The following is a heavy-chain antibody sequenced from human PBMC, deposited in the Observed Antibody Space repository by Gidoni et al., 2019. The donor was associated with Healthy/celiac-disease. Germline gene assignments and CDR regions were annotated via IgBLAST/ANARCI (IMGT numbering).Heavy chain of an antibody. D-gene: IGHD3-10*01. Sequence: EVQLLESGGGLVQPGGSLRLSCAASGFTVSSHAMSWVRQAPGKGLEWVSAICGSGGSTYYADSVKGRFTISRDNSKNTLYLQMNSLRAEDTAVYYCAKDPVGRWFGELPFDYWGQGTLVTVSS. CDR3: AKDPVGRWFGELPFDY. CDR1: GFTVSSHA. CDR2: ICGSGGST. V-gene: IGHV3-23*01. J-gene: IGHJ4*02.